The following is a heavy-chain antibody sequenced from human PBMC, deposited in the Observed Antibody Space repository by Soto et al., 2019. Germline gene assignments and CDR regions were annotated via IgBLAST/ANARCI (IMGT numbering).Heavy chain of an antibody. D-gene: IGHD3-10*01. CDR3: TTDGGIMVRPLFDF. CDR1: GLILKKVL. V-gene: IGHV3-15*01. J-gene: IGHJ4*02. CDR2: VKRSVDGGTT. Sequence: RLSSVPSGLILKKVLMCWVLQAPGQGPGWVARVKRSVDGGTTDYAAPVQGRFSITRDDSRDTLYLQMTSLKTEDTAVYYCTTDGGIMVRPLFDFWGQGTLVTVSS.